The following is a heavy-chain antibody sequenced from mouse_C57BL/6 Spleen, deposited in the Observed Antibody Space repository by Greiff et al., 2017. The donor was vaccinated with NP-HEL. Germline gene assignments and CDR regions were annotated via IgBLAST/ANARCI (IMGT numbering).Heavy chain of an antibody. V-gene: IGHV1-64*01. D-gene: IGHD1-1*01. CDR1: GYTFTSYW. CDR3: ARGPTVVDGAMDY. CDR2: IHPNSGST. J-gene: IGHJ4*01. Sequence: QVQLQQPGAELVKPGASVKLSCKASGYTFTSYWMHWVKQRPGQGLEWIGMIHPNSGSTNYNEKFKSKATLTVDKSSSTAYMQLSSLTSEDSAVYYCARGPTVVDGAMDYWGQGTSVTVSS.